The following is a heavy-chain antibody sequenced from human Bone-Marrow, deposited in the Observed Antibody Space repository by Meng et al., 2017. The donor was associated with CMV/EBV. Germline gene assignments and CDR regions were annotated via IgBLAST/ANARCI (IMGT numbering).Heavy chain of an antibody. J-gene: IGHJ4*02. CDR1: GFTLSSYW. CDR2: IKKDGSEK. CDR3: ASFSS. V-gene: IGHV3-7*01. D-gene: IGHD3-3*02. Sequence: GESLKISCAASGFTLSSYWMSWVRQAPGKGLEWVANIKKDGSEKNYVDSVEGRFTISRDNAKNSLYLQMYSLRAEDTAVYYCASFSSWGQGTRVTCYS.